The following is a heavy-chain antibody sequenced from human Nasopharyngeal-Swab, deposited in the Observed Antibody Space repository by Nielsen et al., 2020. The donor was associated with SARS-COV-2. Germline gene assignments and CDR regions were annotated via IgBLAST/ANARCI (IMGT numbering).Heavy chain of an antibody. V-gene: IGHV3-7*01. CDR3: AREAMVRGKPTIYYYYGMDV. CDR2: IKQDGSEK. J-gene: IGHJ6*02. Sequence: GESLKISCAASGFTFSSYWMSWVRQAPGKGLEWVANIKQDGSEKYYVDSVKGRFTISRDNAKNSLYLQMNSLRAEDTAVYYCAREAMVRGKPTIYYYYGMDVWGQGTTVTVSS. CDR1: GFTFSSYW. D-gene: IGHD3-10*01.